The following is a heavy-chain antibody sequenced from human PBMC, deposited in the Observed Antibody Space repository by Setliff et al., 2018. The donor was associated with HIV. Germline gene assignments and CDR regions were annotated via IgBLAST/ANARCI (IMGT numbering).Heavy chain of an antibody. D-gene: IGHD3-10*01. J-gene: IGHJ5*02. CDR2: VSNGGDT. Sequence: SETLSLTCAVSGGSTNNYYLTWIRQPPGKGLEWIGSVSNGGDTNYNPSLKSRVIMSVDTSQNLFSLILTSVTAADTAVYYCARGLTSRRGNWFDPWGQGTLVTVSS. CDR3: ARGLTSRRGNWFDP. V-gene: IGHV4-59*01. CDR1: GGSTNNYY.